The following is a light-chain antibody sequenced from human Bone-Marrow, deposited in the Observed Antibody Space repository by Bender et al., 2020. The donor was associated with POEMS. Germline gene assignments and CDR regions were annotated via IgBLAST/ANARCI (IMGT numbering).Light chain of an antibody. CDR1: TSDVGEFDL. Sequence: SALTQPASVSGSPGQSITISCTGTTSDVGEFDLVSWYLQYPGKAPRLLIFEGNKRPSGVSDRFSGFKSGNTASLTISGLQAEDEADYYCCSYAGTNTWLFGGGTHLTVL. V-gene: IGLV2-23*01. J-gene: IGLJ3*02. CDR3: CSYAGTNTWL. CDR2: EGN.